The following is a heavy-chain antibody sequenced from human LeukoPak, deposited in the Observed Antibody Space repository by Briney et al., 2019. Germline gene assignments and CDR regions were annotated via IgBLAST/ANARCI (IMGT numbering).Heavy chain of an antibody. J-gene: IGHJ3*02. CDR3: ARGRRGDRSRAFDI. CDR1: GGSISSYY. Sequence: SETLSPTCTVSGGSISSYYWSWIRQPPGKGLEWIGYIYYSGSTNYNPSLKSRVTISVDTSKNQFSLKLSSVTAADTAVYYCARGRRGDRSRAFDIWGQGTMVTVSS. D-gene: IGHD1-14*01. V-gene: IGHV4-59*01. CDR2: IYYSGST.